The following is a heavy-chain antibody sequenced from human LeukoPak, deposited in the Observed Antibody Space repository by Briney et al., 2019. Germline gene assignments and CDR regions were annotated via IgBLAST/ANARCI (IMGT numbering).Heavy chain of an antibody. J-gene: IGHJ4*02. CDR1: GFTFSAYS. D-gene: IGHD6-13*01. Sequence: GGSLRLSCAVSGFTFSAYSMNWVRQASGKGLEWVGRIRSKANSYATAYAASVKGRFTISRDDSKNTAHLQMNSLKTEDTAVYYCHGVEAADPDEYFSDYWGQGTLVTVSS. CDR3: HGVEAADPDEYFSDY. V-gene: IGHV3-73*01. CDR2: IRSKANSYAT.